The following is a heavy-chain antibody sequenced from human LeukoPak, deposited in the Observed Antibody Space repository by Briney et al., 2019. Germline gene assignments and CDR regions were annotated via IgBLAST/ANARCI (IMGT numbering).Heavy chain of an antibody. J-gene: IGHJ4*02. V-gene: IGHV3-48*02. D-gene: IGHD3-16*01. CDR3: ARELGGTWDFDY. Sequence: DSVKGRFTVSRDNAKNSLYLQMNSLRDEDTAVYYCARELGGTWDFDYWGQGTLVTVSS.